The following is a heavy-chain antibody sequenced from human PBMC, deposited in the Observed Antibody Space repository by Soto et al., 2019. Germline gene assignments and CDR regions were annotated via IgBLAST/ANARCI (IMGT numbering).Heavy chain of an antibody. J-gene: IGHJ4*02. CDR2: INSDGSST. CDR3: TRVFEY. Sequence: EVQLVESGGGLVQPGGSLRLSCEASGFTFSTFWMHWVRQAPGKGLVWVSRINSDGSSTYYADSVKGRVTISRDNAKKTLNMQRDSLSAEGTAVNHGTRVFEYWAQGTLVTGSS. CDR1: GFTFSTFW. V-gene: IGHV3-74*01.